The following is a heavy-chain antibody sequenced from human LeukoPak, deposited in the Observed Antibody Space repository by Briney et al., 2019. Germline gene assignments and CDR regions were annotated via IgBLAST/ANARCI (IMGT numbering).Heavy chain of an antibody. J-gene: IGHJ3*02. D-gene: IGHD2-2*01. CDR2: ISGSGGST. V-gene: IGHV3-23*01. Sequence: GSLRLSCAASGFTFSSYGMHWVRRAPGKGLEWVSAISGSGGSTYYADSVKGRFTISRDNSKNTLYLQMNSLRAEDTAVYYCAKDRRRYCSSTSCLDAFDIWGQGTMVTVSS. CDR3: AKDRRRYCSSTSCLDAFDI. CDR1: GFTFSSYG.